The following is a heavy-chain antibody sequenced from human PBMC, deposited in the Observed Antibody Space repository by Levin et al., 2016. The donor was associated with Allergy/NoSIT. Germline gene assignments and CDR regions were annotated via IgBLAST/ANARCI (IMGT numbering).Heavy chain of an antibody. V-gene: IGHV5-51*01. Sequence: VRQMPGKGLEWMAIIYPGDYDIKYNPSVRGQVTISVDKTITTAYLQWSSLKASDSAMYYCARPDRGNNLLDFHSWGQGSLVTVSS. CDR3: ARPDRGNNLLDFHS. J-gene: IGHJ4*02. D-gene: IGHD3-10*01. CDR2: IYPGDYDI.